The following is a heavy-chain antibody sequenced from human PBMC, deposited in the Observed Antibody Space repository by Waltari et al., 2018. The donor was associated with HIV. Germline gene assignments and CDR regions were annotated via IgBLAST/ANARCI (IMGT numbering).Heavy chain of an antibody. V-gene: IGHV3-33*01. CDR3: ARAAHYYGSGNFDY. D-gene: IGHD3-10*01. Sequence: QVQLVESGGGVVQPGRSLGLSCAASGFPFSCHCLHWVRQAPGKGLEWVAVIWYDGSNKYYADSVKGRFTISRDNSKNTLYLQMNSLRAEDTAVYYCARAAHYYGSGNFDYWGQGTLVTVSS. CDR1: GFPFSCHC. CDR2: IWYDGSNK. J-gene: IGHJ4*02.